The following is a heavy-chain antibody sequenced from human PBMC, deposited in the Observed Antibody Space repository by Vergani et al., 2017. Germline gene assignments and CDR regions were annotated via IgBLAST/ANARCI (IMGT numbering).Heavy chain of an antibody. CDR3: ARDAAYCGGDCSPNWYDP. CDR1: GGTFSSYA. J-gene: IGHJ5*02. V-gene: IGHV1-69*13. D-gene: IGHD2-21*02. CDR2: FIPIFGTA. Sequence: QVQLVQSGAEVKKPGSSVKVSCKASGGTFSSYAISWVRQAPGQGLEWMGRFIPIFGTANYAQKFQGRVTITSDKSTGTAYMELCSLRSEDTAVYYCARDAAYCGGDCSPNWYDPWGQGILITVSS.